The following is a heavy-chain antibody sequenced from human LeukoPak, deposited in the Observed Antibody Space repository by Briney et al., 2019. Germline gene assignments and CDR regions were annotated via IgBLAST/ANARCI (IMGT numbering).Heavy chain of an antibody. CDR1: GYTFTGYY. CDR3: ARSEDAFDI. Sequence: ASVKVSCKASGYTFTGYYMHWVRQAPGQGLEWMGWISAYNGNTNYAQKLQGRVAMTTDTSTSTAYMELRSLRSDDTAVYYCARSEDAFDIWGQGTMVTVSS. CDR2: ISAYNGNT. J-gene: IGHJ3*02. V-gene: IGHV1-18*04.